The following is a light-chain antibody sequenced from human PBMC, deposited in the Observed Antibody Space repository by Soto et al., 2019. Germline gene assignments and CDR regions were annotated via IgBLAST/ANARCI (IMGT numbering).Light chain of an antibody. J-gene: IGLJ1*01. CDR1: SSDVGGYNY. CDR2: EVV. V-gene: IGLV2-14*01. Sequence: QSALTQPASVSGSPGQSITISCTGTSSDVGGYNYVSWYQHHPGKAPKLMIYEVVNRPSGVSNRFSGSKSGIMASLTISGLQAEDEADYYCTSYTSSSPLVFGTGTKLTVL. CDR3: TSYTSSSPLV.